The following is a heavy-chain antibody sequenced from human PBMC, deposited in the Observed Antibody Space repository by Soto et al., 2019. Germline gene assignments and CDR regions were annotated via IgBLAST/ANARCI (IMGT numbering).Heavy chain of an antibody. Sequence: PGGSLRLSCAASGFTFSSYWMSWVRQAPGKGLEWVANIKQDGSERYYVDSVKGRFTISRDNAKNSLYLQMNSLRAEDTAVYYCARVRPDGYPKYYFDYWGQGTLVTVPS. V-gene: IGHV3-7*05. D-gene: IGHD5-12*01. CDR1: GFTFSSYW. J-gene: IGHJ4*02. CDR2: IKQDGSER. CDR3: ARVRPDGYPKYYFDY.